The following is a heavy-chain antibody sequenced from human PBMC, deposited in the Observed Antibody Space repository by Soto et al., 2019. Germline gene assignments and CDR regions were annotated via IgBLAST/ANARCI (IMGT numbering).Heavy chain of an antibody. J-gene: IGHJ6*02. V-gene: IGHV5-10-1*01. D-gene: IGHD3-16*01. Sequence: RGESLKISCKASGYSFTSRWISWVRQMPGKGLEWMGRIDPSDSSSKHSPSFQGHVTISADRSTSSVHLQWRSLRASDTGTYYCATHVLIWGGPTGSEYFSYGMDLWGQGTAVTVSS. CDR2: IDPSDSSS. CDR3: ATHVLIWGGPTGSEYFSYGMDL. CDR1: GYSFTSRW.